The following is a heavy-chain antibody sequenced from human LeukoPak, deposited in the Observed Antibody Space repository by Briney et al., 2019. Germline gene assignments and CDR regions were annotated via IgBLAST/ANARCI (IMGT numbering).Heavy chain of an antibody. D-gene: IGHD4-23*01. CDR2: ISGSGGSA. V-gene: IGHV3-23*01. Sequence: GGSLRLSCAASGFTFSSYAMSWVRQAPGKGLEWVSAISGSGGSAYYADSVKGRFTISRDNSKNTLYLQMNSLRAEDTAVYYCAKATTTILWWSKDCGGNSYPLYYFDYWGQGTLVTVSS. CDR3: AKATTTILWWSKDCGGNSYPLYYFDY. CDR1: GFTFSSYA. J-gene: IGHJ4*02.